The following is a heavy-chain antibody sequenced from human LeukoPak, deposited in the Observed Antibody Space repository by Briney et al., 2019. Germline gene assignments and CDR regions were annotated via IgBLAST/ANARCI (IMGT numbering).Heavy chain of an antibody. Sequence: GGSLRLSCAASGFTFSSYEMNWVRQAPGKGLEWVSYISSSGSTIYYADSVKGRFTISRDNAKNSLYLQMNSQRAEDTAVYYCARGGAAAGIQPSYGMDVWGQGTTVTVSS. V-gene: IGHV3-48*03. J-gene: IGHJ6*02. CDR1: GFTFSSYE. CDR2: ISSSGSTI. CDR3: ARGGAAAGIQPSYGMDV. D-gene: IGHD6-13*01.